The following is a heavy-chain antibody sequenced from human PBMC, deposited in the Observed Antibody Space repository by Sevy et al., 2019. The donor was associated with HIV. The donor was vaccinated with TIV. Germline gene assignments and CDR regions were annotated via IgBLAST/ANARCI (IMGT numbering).Heavy chain of an antibody. CDR2: MNKDGSEK. CDR1: GFTFRNYW. CDR3: ARNSRTFDY. D-gene: IGHD6-13*01. V-gene: IGHV3-7*01. J-gene: IGHJ4*02. Sequence: GGSLRLSCAASGFTFRNYWMSWVRQAPGKGLEWVATMNKDGSEKYYVYSVRGRFTISRDNAKNSLYLQVNSLRVEESAIYYCARNSRTFDYWGQGTLVTVSS.